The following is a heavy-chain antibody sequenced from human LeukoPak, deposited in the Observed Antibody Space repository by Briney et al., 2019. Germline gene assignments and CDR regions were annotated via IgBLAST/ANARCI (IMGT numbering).Heavy chain of an antibody. D-gene: IGHD2-2*01. CDR3: ARGSCSSTSRLFGNWFDP. CDR2: INHSGST. CDR1: GGSFSGYY. J-gene: IGHJ5*02. V-gene: IGHV4-34*01. Sequence: SETLSLTCAVYGGSFSGYYWSWIRQPPGKGLEWIGEINHSGSTNYNPSLKSRVTISVDTSKNQFSLKLSSVTAADTAVYYCARGSCSSTSRLFGNWFDPWGQGTLVTVSS.